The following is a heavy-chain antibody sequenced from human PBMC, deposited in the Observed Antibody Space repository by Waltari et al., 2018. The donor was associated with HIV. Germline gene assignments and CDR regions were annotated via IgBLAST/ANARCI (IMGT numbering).Heavy chain of an antibody. CDR2: IFYNEHNLSL. J-gene: IGHJ6*01. D-gene: IGHD3-9*01. CDR3: ASGRILTGYWGTDYYYGMDV. CDR1: RDSVTSGQRY. Sequence: QVHLEESRPGLVRPSETLSLTCTVSRDSVTSGQRYWSWIRQPPGKGLEWIGYIFYNEHNLSLEYTPSLGSRVTISVATSRNHVSMNLTSVTTADAALYFCASGRILTGYWGTDYYYGMDVWGQGTTVAVSS. V-gene: IGHV4-61*03.